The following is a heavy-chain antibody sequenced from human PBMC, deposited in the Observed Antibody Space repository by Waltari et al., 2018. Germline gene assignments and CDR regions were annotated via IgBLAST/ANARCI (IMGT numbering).Heavy chain of an antibody. Sequence: QVRLLQSGAEVKKPGSSVKVSCQASGDTFSSYAINWVRQAPGKGLEWMGRIIPILGSTNYAQKFQGRVTITADKSTTTAYMELSSLRSEDTAVYYCARGGDATQTNYYYYGLDVWGQGTTVTVSS. V-gene: IGHV1-69*09. CDR2: IIPILGST. CDR1: GDTFSSYA. J-gene: IGHJ6*02. CDR3: ARGGDATQTNYYYYGLDV. D-gene: IGHD2-15*01.